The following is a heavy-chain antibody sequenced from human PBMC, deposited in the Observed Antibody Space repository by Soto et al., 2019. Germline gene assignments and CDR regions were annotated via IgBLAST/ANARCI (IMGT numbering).Heavy chain of an antibody. V-gene: IGHV3-23*01. CDR1: GVSVRNYA. CDR2: ISGSGGAT. Sequence: EVQLLESGGGLVQPGGSLRLSCAASGVSVRNYAMAWVRQSPGKGLEWVSGISGSGGATNYADFVKGRFAISRDNSRNTVYLQMNSLRADDTALYFCAKDRYSDSSRPAFDSWGQGAVVTVSS. J-gene: IGHJ4*02. D-gene: IGHD3-22*01. CDR3: AKDRYSDSSRPAFDS.